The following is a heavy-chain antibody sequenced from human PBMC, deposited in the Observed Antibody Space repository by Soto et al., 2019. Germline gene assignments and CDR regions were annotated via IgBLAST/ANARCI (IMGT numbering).Heavy chain of an antibody. Sequence: VGSLILSCAASGFTFSDYYMSWIRQAPGKWLEWISYISGSNIYTNYADSVKGRFTISRDNANNSLYLQMDSLRVEDTAVYYCARDGGEVIPAAIGGGYGMDVWGQGTTVTVSS. D-gene: IGHD2-2*01. V-gene: IGHV3-11*06. CDR2: ISGSNIYT. J-gene: IGHJ6*02. CDR3: ARDGGEVIPAAIGGGYGMDV. CDR1: GFTFSDYY.